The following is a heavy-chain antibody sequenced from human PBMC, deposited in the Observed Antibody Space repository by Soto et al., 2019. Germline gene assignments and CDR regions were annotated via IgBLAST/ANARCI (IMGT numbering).Heavy chain of an antibody. V-gene: IGHV4-30-4*01. Sequence: SETLSLTCTVSGGSISSGDYYWSWIRQPPGKGLEWIGYIYYSGSTYYDPSLKSRVTISVDTSKNQFSLKLSSVTAADTAVYYCARARYSSRFYYGMDVWGQGTTVTVSS. CDR1: GGSISSGDYY. J-gene: IGHJ6*02. CDR3: ARARYSSRFYYGMDV. CDR2: IYYSGST. D-gene: IGHD6-13*01.